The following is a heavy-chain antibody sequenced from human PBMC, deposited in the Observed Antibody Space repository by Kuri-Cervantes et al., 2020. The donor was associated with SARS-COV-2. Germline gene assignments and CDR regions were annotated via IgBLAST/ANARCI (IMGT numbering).Heavy chain of an antibody. J-gene: IGHJ6*02. Sequence: ESLKISCTVSGGSVSSGSYYWSWIRQPPGKGLEWIGYIYYSGSTNYNPSLKSRVTISVDTSKNQFSLKLSSVTAADTAVYYCARDVIAVAGTDYYYGMDVWGQGTTVTVSS. CDR3: ARDVIAVAGTDYYYGMDV. D-gene: IGHD6-19*01. CDR1: GGSVSSGSYY. V-gene: IGHV4-61*01. CDR2: IYYSGST.